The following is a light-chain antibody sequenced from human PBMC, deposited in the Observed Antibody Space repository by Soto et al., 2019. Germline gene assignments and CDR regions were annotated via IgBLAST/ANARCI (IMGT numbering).Light chain of an antibody. V-gene: IGLV1-51*01. CDR3: ATWDSSLSAGV. CDR2: DND. Sequence: QSVLTQPPSVSAAPGQKVTISCSGSSCNIGNNYVSWYQQLPGTAPKLLIYDNDKRPSGIPDRFSGSKSGTSATLGVTGLQTGDEADYYCATWDSSLSAGVFGGGTKLTVL. CDR1: SCNIGNNY. J-gene: IGLJ2*01.